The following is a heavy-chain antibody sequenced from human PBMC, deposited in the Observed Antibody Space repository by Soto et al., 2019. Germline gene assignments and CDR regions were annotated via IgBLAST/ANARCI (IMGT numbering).Heavy chain of an antibody. CDR3: ARSNYGDYGAQPDH. CDR2: IRYSGNT. D-gene: IGHD4-17*01. CDR1: GGSVSDRAYY. Sequence: QVQLKESGPGVVEPSQTLSLTCTVSGGSVSDRAYYWNWIRQLPGKGLEWIGYIRYSGNTYYNPSLKSRAAIALDTSKNHLSLTLSSVTAADTAVYYCARSNYGDYGAQPDHWGQGTPVTVAS. J-gene: IGHJ4*02. V-gene: IGHV4-31*03.